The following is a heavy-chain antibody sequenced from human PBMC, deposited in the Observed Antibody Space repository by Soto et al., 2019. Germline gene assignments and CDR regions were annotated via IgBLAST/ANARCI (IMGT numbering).Heavy chain of an antibody. D-gene: IGHD2-8*01. CDR1: GGSISSGGYY. CDR2: ISYSDGS. V-gene: IGHV4-39*01. J-gene: IGHJ4*02. Sequence: SETLSLTCTFSGGSISSGGYYLSWIRQPPGKGLEWIASISYSDGSYYNSSLKSRLTISVDTSKNQFSLSLRSVTAADAAVYYCASHRTFWPFDYWGQGTVVTV. CDR3: ASHRTFWPFDY.